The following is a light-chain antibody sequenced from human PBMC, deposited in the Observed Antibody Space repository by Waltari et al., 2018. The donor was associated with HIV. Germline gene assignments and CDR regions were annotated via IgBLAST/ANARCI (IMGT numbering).Light chain of an antibody. Sequence: QLVLTQSPSASASLGASVRITCTLSSAPSKFVVASHQQQPDKGPRFLLRLYSDGSNSRGDGIHARFSVSSSGAERYITISSLQSEDEADYYCQTWDTGIQVFGGGTKLTVL. CDR2: LYSDGSN. CDR1: SAPSKFV. V-gene: IGLV4-69*02. CDR3: QTWDTGIQV. J-gene: IGLJ3*02.